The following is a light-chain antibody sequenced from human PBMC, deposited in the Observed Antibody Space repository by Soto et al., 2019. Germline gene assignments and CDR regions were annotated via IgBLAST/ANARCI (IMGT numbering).Light chain of an antibody. CDR2: QVT. J-gene: IGLJ1*01. Sequence: QSALTQPASVSGSPGQSITISCTGTSSDLAIYNYVSWYQQQPGKAPKLMIYQVTNRPSGVSNRFSGSRSGNTASLTISGLQAGDGADYYCSSYTDSSNYVFGTGTKVTVL. CDR1: SSDLAIYNY. CDR3: SSYTDSSNYV. V-gene: IGLV2-14*01.